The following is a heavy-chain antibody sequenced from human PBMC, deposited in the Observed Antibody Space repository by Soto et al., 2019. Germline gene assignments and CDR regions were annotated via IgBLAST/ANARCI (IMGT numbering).Heavy chain of an antibody. Sequence: PGGSLRLSCAASGFTFSNAWMSWVRQAPGKGLEWVGRIKSKTDGGTTDYAAPVKGRFTISRDDSKNTLYLQMNSLKTEDTAVYYCTTVAGPPYYYYYIDVWGKGTTVTVSS. CDR3: TTVAGPPYYYYYIDV. CDR1: GFTFSNAW. D-gene: IGHD1-1*01. CDR2: IKSKTDGGTT. J-gene: IGHJ6*03. V-gene: IGHV3-15*01.